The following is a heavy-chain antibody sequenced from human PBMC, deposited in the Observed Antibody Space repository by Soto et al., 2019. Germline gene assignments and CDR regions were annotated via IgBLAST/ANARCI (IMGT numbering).Heavy chain of an antibody. CDR2: FDPEDGET. J-gene: IGHJ5*02. D-gene: IGHD3-3*01. Sequence: ASVKVSCKVSGYTLTELSMHWVRQAPGKGLEWMGGFDPEDGETIYAQKFQGRVTMTEDTSTDTAYMELSSLSSEDTAVYYCATSLTRYYDFWSGPNWFDPWGQGTLVTVSS. V-gene: IGHV1-24*01. CDR3: ATSLTRYYDFWSGPNWFDP. CDR1: GYTLTELS.